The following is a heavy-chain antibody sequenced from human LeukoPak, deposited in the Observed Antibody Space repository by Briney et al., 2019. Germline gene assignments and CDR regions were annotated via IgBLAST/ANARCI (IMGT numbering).Heavy chain of an antibody. Sequence: APVKVSCKASGYTFTSYDINWVRQATGQGLEWMGWMNPNSGNTGYAQKFQGRVTMTRNTSISTAYMELSSLRSEDTAVYYCARPEYCSGGSCYGVFDYWGQGTLVTVSS. CDR2: MNPNSGNT. J-gene: IGHJ4*02. V-gene: IGHV1-8*01. CDR1: GYTFTSYD. CDR3: ARPEYCSGGSCYGVFDY. D-gene: IGHD2-15*01.